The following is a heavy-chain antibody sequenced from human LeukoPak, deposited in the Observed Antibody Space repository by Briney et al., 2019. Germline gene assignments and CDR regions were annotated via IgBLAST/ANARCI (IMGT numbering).Heavy chain of an antibody. CDR2: IYYSGST. CDR3: ARRLLLWFGDHRGGFDY. V-gene: IGHV4-39*01. D-gene: IGHD3-10*01. CDR1: GGSISSNSYY. J-gene: IGHJ4*02. Sequence: SETLSLTCAVSGGSISSNSYYWGWIRQPPGKGLEWIGSIYYSGSTYYNPSLKSRVTISVDTSKNQFSLKLSSVTAADTAVYYCARRLLLWFGDHRGGFDYWGQGTLVTVSS.